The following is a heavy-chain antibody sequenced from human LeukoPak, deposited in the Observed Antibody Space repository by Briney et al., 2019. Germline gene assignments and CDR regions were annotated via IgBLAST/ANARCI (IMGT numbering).Heavy chain of an antibody. Sequence: ASVKVSCKASGYTFTAYYIHWVRQAPRHGLEWMGWINPNSGDTDYSQKFRGRVTMTRDTSISTTYMELSRLASDDTAIYYCARDRTASWYGGEDYWGQGTLVTVSS. D-gene: IGHD6-13*01. CDR1: GYTFTAYY. CDR3: ARDRTASWYGGEDY. V-gene: IGHV1-2*02. J-gene: IGHJ4*02. CDR2: INPNSGDT.